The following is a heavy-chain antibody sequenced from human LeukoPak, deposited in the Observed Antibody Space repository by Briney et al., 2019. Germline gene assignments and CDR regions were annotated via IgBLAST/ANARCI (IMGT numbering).Heavy chain of an antibody. CDR3: ARVGYFDWLFPLYYFDY. V-gene: IGHV1-8*01. J-gene: IGHJ4*02. Sequence: ASVKVSCKASGYTFTSYDINWVRQATGQGLEWMGWMNPNSGNTGYAQRFQGRVTTTRNTSISTAYMELSSLRSEDTAVYYCARVGYFDWLFPLYYFDYWGQGTLVTVSS. D-gene: IGHD3-9*01. CDR1: GYTFTSYD. CDR2: MNPNSGNT.